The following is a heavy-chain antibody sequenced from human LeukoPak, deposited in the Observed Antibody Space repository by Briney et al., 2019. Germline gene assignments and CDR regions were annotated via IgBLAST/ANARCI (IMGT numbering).Heavy chain of an antibody. CDR1: GFTFSDYY. D-gene: IGHD1-1*01. J-gene: IGHJ4*02. Sequence: GGSLRLSCAASGFTFSDYYMHWVHQGPGEGPVWVSRISNEGSTTFYADSVKGRFTISRDNAKNTLYLEMNSLRAEDTAVYYCVRDSRTGVDYWGQGTRVTVSS. CDR3: VRDSRTGVDY. CDR2: ISNEGSTT. V-gene: IGHV3-74*01.